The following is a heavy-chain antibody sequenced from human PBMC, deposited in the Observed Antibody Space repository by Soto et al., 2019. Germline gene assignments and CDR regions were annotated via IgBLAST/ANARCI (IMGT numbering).Heavy chain of an antibody. CDR2: IIPILGIA. CDR1: GGTFRSYT. CDR3: CAKLGYCSGGSCYSFDY. D-gene: IGHD2-15*01. J-gene: IGHJ4*02. V-gene: IGHV1-69*02. Sequence: SVEVSCKASGGTFRSYTSSWVRQATRQGLEWMGRIIPILGIANYAQKFQGRVTITADKSTSTAYMELSSLRSEDTAVYYCCAKLGYCSGGSCYSFDYWGQGTLVTVSS.